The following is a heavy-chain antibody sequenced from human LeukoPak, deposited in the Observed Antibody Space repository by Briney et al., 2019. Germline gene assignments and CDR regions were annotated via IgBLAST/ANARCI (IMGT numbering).Heavy chain of an antibody. CDR1: GGSISSSSYY. CDR3: ASHNSSGYLHGEGPFLD. D-gene: IGHD3-22*01. CDR2: IYYSGST. V-gene: IGHV4-39*07. Sequence: PSETLSLTCTVSGGSISSSSYYWGWIRQPPGKGLEWIGSIYYSGSTYYNPSLKSRVTISVDTSKNQFSLKLSSVTAADTAVYYCASHNSSGYLHGEGPFLDWGQGTLVTVSS. J-gene: IGHJ4*02.